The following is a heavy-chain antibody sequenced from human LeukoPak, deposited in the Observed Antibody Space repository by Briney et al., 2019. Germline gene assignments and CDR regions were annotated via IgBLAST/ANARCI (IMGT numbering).Heavy chain of an antibody. V-gene: IGHV4-38-2*02. D-gene: IGHD1-26*01. CDR1: GYSISSGYE. CDR3: ARDREPGSPKGVHFDY. Sequence: KPSETLSLTCTVSGYSISSGYEWGWIRQPPGKRLEWLGSISQSGSTYDNQSLKSRVTMSVDTGRNQFSLKLTSVTAADTDVYYCARDREPGSPKGVHFDYWGQGTLVTVSS. J-gene: IGHJ4*02. CDR2: ISQSGST.